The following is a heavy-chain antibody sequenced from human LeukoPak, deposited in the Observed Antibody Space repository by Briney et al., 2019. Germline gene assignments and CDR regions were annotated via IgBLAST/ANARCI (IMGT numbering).Heavy chain of an antibody. V-gene: IGHV3-73*01. CDR1: GFTFSGSA. J-gene: IGHJ4*02. Sequence: GGSLRLSCAASGFTFSGSAMHWVRQASGKGLEWVGRIRSTANGYATAYAASVKGRFTISRDDSKNTAYLQMDSLKTEDSAVYYCTGNYYGSGSYADFDYWGQGTLVTVSS. D-gene: IGHD3-10*01. CDR3: TGNYYGSGSYADFDY. CDR2: IRSTANGYAT.